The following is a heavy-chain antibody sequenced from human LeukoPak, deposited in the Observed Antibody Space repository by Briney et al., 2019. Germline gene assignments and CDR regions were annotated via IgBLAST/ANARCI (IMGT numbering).Heavy chain of an antibody. CDR1: GFTFSSYA. J-gene: IGHJ2*01. Sequence: GGSLRLSCAASGFTFSSYAMSWVRQAPGKGLEWVSAISGSGGSTYYADSVKGRFTISRDNSKNTLYLQMNSLRAEDTATYYCAKDQGDYPSRYFDFWGRGTLVTVSS. CDR3: AKDQGDYPSRYFDF. CDR2: ISGSGGST. V-gene: IGHV3-23*01. D-gene: IGHD4-17*01.